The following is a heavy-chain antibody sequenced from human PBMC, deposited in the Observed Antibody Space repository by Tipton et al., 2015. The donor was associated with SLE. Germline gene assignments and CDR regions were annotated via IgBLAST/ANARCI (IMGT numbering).Heavy chain of an antibody. Sequence: TLSLTCTVSGVSTSSGGYFWNWIRHYPGKGLEWIGSIHHSGTTYYNPSLKSRVTLAVDTSKNQFSLKLSVVTAADTAVYYCVSSGYPLGTFESWGQGTMVTVSS. CDR1: GVSTSSGGYF. CDR2: IHHSGTT. J-gene: IGHJ3*02. CDR3: VSSGYPLGTFES. V-gene: IGHV4-31*03. D-gene: IGHD3-9*01.